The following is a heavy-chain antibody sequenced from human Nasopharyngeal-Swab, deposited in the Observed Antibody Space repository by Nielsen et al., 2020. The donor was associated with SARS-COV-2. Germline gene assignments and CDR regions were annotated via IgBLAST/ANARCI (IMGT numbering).Heavy chain of an antibody. Sequence: GESLKISCAASGFTFSSYSMNWVRQAPGKGLEWVSSISSSSSYIYYADSVKGRFTISRDNSKNTLYLQMNSLRAEDTAVYYCAKYGLRGWFGEFIDYWGQGTLVTVSS. CDR3: AKYGLRGWFGEFIDY. J-gene: IGHJ4*02. D-gene: IGHD3-10*01. CDR1: GFTFSSYS. V-gene: IGHV3-21*01. CDR2: ISSSSSYI.